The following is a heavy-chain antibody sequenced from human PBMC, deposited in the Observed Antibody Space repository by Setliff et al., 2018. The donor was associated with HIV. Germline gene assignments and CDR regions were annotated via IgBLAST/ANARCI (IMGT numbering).Heavy chain of an antibody. J-gene: IGHJ4*02. V-gene: IGHV3-30-3*01. Sequence: QTGGSLRLSCAASGFTFSSYAMHWVRQAPGKGLEWVAVISYDGSNKYYADSVKGRFTISRDNSKNTLYLQMNSLRAEDTAVYYCARDRSGSYYTNPDYWGQGTLVTVSS. CDR3: ARDRSGSYYTNPDY. CDR1: GFTFSSYA. CDR2: ISYDGSNK. D-gene: IGHD1-26*01.